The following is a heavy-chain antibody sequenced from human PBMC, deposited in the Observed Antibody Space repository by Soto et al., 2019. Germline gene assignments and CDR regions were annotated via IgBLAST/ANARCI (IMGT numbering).Heavy chain of an antibody. CDR2: IYYSGST. D-gene: IGHD6-13*01. Sequence: PSETLSLTCTVSGGSISSYYWSWIRQPPGKGLEWIGYIYYSGSTNYNPSLKSRVTISVDTSKNQFSLKLSSVTAADTAVYYCGRQPGVGYSSSGNYYSYSGRDVWGKGPRVT. CDR3: GRQPGVGYSSSGNYYSYSGRDV. V-gene: IGHV4-59*08. CDR1: GGSISSYY. J-gene: IGHJ6*04.